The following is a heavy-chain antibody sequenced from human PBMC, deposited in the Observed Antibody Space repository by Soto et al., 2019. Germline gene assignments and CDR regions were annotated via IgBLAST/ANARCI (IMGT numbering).Heavy chain of an antibody. V-gene: IGHV3-30-3*01. J-gene: IGHJ4*02. Sequence: GGSLRLSCAASGFTFSSYAMHWVRQAPGKGLEWVAVISYDGSNKYYADSVKGRFTISRDNSKNTLYLQMNSLRAEDTAVYYCARDRNYGYSFFDYWGQGTLVTVSS. CDR2: ISYDGSNK. CDR1: GFTFSSYA. CDR3: ARDRNYGYSFFDY. D-gene: IGHD3-22*01.